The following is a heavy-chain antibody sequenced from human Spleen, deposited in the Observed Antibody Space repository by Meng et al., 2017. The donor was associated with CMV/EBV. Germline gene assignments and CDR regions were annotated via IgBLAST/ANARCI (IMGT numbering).Heavy chain of an antibody. D-gene: IGHD2-21*01. CDR3: ARDIPPSDN. CDR2: IRSKAYGGTT. V-gene: IGHV3-49*04. CDR1: GFTFGDYA. J-gene: IGHJ4*02. Sequence: GGSLRLSCTASGFTFGDYAMSWVRQAPGKGLEWVGFIRSKAYGGTTEYAASVKGRFTISRDDSKSIAYLQMNSLRAEDTAVYYCARDIPPSDNWGQGTLVTVSS.